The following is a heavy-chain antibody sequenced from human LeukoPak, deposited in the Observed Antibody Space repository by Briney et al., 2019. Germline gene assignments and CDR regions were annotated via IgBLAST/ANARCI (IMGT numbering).Heavy chain of an antibody. D-gene: IGHD1-26*01. Sequence: PSETLSLTCTVSGGSISSSSYYWGWIRQPPGKGLEWIGSLYYSGSTYYNPSLKSRVTISVDTSKNQFSLKLSSVTAADTAVYYCARLNKEWELLGGGFFDYWGQGTLVTVSS. CDR1: GGSISSSSYY. J-gene: IGHJ4*02. CDR3: ARLNKEWELLGGGFFDY. CDR2: LYYSGST. V-gene: IGHV4-39*01.